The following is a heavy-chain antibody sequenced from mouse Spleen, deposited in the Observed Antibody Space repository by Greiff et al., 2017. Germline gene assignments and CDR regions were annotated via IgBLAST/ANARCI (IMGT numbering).Heavy chain of an antibody. V-gene: IGHV1-54*01. CDR1: GYAFTNYL. J-gene: IGHJ4*01. Sequence: QVHVKQSGAELVRPGTSVKVSCKASGYAFTNYLIEWVKQRPGQGLEWIGVINPGSGGTNYNEKFKGKATLTADKSSSTAYMQLSSLTSEDSAVYFCARDYSNTYAMDYWGQGTSVTVSS. D-gene: IGHD2-5*01. CDR3: ARDYSNTYAMDY. CDR2: INPGSGGT.